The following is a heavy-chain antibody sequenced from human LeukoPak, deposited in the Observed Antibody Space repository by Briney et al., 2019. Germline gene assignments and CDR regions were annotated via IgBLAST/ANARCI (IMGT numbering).Heavy chain of an antibody. CDR3: ARHEGDGYNYGGYFDY. CDR2: IYPGDSDT. Sequence: GESLKISCKGSGYSFTSYWIGWVRQMPGKGLGWMGIIYPGDSDTRYSPSFQGQVTISADKSISTAYLQWSSLKASDTAMYYCARHEGDGYNYGGYFDYWGQGTLVTVSS. CDR1: GYSFTSYW. V-gene: IGHV5-51*01. D-gene: IGHD5-24*01. J-gene: IGHJ4*02.